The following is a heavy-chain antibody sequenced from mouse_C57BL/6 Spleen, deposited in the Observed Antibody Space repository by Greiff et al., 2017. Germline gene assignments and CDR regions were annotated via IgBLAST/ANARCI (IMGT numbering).Heavy chain of an antibody. CDR2: IYPGDGDT. D-gene: IGHD4-1*01. V-gene: IGHV1-82*01. Sequence: QVQLQQSGPELVKPGASVKISCKASGYAFSSSWMNWVKQRPGKGLEWIGRIYPGDGDTNYNGKFKGKATLTADKSSSTAYMQLSSLTSEDSAVXFCAREITGTRAYWGQGTLVTVSA. CDR3: AREITGTRAY. J-gene: IGHJ3*01. CDR1: GYAFSSSW.